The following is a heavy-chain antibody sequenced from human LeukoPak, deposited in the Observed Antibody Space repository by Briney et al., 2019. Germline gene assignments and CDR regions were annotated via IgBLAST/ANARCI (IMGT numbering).Heavy chain of an antibody. CDR2: INHSGST. D-gene: IGHD3-22*01. Sequence: PSETLSLTCAVYGGSFSGYYWGWIRQPPGKGLEWIGEINHSGSTNYNPSLKSRVTISVDTSKNQFSLKLSSVTAADTAVYYCARGPGTHYYDSSGLIEYWGQGTLVTVSS. CDR1: GGSFSGYY. J-gene: IGHJ4*02. CDR3: ARGPGTHYYDSSGLIEY. V-gene: IGHV4-34*01.